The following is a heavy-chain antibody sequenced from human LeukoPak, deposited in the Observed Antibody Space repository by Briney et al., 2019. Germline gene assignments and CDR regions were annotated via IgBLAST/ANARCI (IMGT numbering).Heavy chain of an antibody. CDR3: ARGGRGYSYGPGTYFDY. J-gene: IGHJ4*02. V-gene: IGHV4-34*01. CDR1: GGSFSGYY. CDR2: INNSGST. D-gene: IGHD5-18*01. Sequence: KPSETLSLTCAVYGGSFSGYYWSWIRQPPGKGLEWIGEINNSGSTNYNPSLKSRVTISVDTSKNQFSLKLSSVTAADTAVYYCARGGRGYSYGPGTYFDYWGQGTLVAVSS.